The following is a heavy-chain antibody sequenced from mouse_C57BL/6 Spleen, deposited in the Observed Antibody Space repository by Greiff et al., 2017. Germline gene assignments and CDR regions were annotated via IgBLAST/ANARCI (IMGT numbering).Heavy chain of an antibody. J-gene: IGHJ4*01. D-gene: IGHD2-1*01. Sequence: QVHVKQSGAELARPGASVKLSCKASGYTFTSYGISWVKQRTGQGLEWIGEIYPRSGNTYYNEKFKGKATLTADKSSSTAYMELRSLTSEDSAVYFCARVYYGNPRAMDYWGQGTSVTVSS. CDR1: GYTFTSYG. V-gene: IGHV1-81*01. CDR3: ARVYYGNPRAMDY. CDR2: IYPRSGNT.